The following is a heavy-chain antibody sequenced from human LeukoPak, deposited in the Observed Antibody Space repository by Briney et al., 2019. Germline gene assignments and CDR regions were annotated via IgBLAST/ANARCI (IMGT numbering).Heavy chain of an antibody. CDR1: GGSISNNY. CDR3: AREGGPYRPLDY. J-gene: IGHJ4*02. Sequence: SETLSLTCSVSGGSISNNYWTWIRQPPGKGLEWIGEVNLQGSTNYNPSLMGRVAISVDMSENHISLQLTSVTAADTAVYYCAREGGPYRPLDYSGQGTLVTVSS. CDR2: VNLQGST. V-gene: IGHV4-59*12.